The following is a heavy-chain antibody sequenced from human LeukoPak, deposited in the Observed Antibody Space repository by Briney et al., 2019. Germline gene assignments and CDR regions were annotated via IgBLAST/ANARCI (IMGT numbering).Heavy chain of an antibody. D-gene: IGHD7-27*01. Sequence: PGRSLRLSCAASGFTFDNYAMHWVRHAPGKGLEWVSGISWNSGNIGYADSVKGRFTISRDKAKNSLYLQMNSLRAEDTALYYCAKDAALSGELRFFDYWGQGTLVTVSS. J-gene: IGHJ4*02. CDR1: GFTFDNYA. CDR2: ISWNSGNI. CDR3: AKDAALSGELRFFDY. V-gene: IGHV3-9*01.